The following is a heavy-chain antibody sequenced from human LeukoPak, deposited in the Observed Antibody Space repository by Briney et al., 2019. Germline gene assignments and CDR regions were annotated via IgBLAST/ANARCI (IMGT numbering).Heavy chain of an antibody. D-gene: IGHD3-22*01. V-gene: IGHV4-59*01. CDR1: GGSINGYY. J-gene: IGHJ4*02. Sequence: SETLSLACTVSGGSINGYYWSWIRQSPGKGLESLGYIYYTGSTNYNPSLKSRVTMSVDTSRNQFFLRLSSVTAADTAVYYCARFSEYYHSSVHYLDYWGQGTLVSVSS. CDR2: IYYTGST. CDR3: ARFSEYYHSSVHYLDY.